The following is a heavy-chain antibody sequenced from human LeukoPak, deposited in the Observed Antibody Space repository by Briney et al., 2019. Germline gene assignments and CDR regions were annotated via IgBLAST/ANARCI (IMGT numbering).Heavy chain of an antibody. Sequence: PSQTLSLTCAVSVGSISSGCYSWSWIRQPPGKGLEWIGYIYHSGSTYYNPSLKSRVTISVDRSKNQFSLKLSSVTAADTAVYYCARETGIAAAGIDYWGQGTLVTVSS. CDR1: VGSISSGCYS. J-gene: IGHJ4*02. CDR3: ARETGIAAAGIDY. V-gene: IGHV4-30-2*01. D-gene: IGHD6-13*01. CDR2: IYHSGST.